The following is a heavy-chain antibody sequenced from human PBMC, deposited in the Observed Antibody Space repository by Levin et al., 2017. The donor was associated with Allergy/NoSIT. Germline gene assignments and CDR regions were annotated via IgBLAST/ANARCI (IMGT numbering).Heavy chain of an antibody. CDR1: GGSFSAYY. CDR2: INHSGGT. D-gene: IGHD6-19*01. J-gene: IGHJ4*02. CDR3: ARSVAGLDY. Sequence: SETLSLTCAVYGGSFSAYYWSWIRQPPGKGLEWIGEINHSGGTNYNPSLKSRVTISIDTSKNHFSLKLSSVTAADTAVYYCARSVAGLDYWGQGTLVTVSS. V-gene: IGHV4-34*01.